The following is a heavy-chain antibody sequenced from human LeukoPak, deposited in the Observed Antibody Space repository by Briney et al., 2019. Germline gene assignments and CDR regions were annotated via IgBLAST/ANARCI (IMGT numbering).Heavy chain of an antibody. V-gene: IGHV3-30*03. CDR3: AGWANDY. CDR2: VSKDASKK. CDR1: GCTFDDYG. J-gene: IGHJ4*02. D-gene: IGHD2-15*01. Sequence: GGSLRLSYAAAGCTFDDYGISSVRQAPGKGLGWVAVVSKDASKKYYAESVKGRFTLSRDNSNNTLYKQMNSLRVEDTAIYECAGWANDYWGQGTLVTVSS.